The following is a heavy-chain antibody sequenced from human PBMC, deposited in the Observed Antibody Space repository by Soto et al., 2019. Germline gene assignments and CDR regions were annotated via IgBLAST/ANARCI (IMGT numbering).Heavy chain of an antibody. CDR1: GFTFSSYG. CDR2: IWYDGSNK. D-gene: IGHD6-6*01. V-gene: IGHV3-33*01. J-gene: IGHJ3*02. Sequence: QVQLVESGGGVVQPGRSLRLSCAASGFTFSSYGMHWVRQAPGKGLEWVAVIWYDGSNKYYADSVKGRFTISRDNSKKTLYLQMNSLRAEDTAVYYCASGGEYSSSSDAFDIWGQGTMVTVSS. CDR3: ASGGEYSSSSDAFDI.